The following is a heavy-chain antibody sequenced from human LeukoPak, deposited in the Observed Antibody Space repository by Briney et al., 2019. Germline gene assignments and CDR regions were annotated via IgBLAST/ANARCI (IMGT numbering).Heavy chain of an antibody. CDR1: GGSISSSNW. CDR2: IYHSGST. Sequence: PSGTLSLTCAVSGGSISSSNWWSWVRQPPGKGLEWIGEIYHSGSTNYNPSLKSRVTISVDKSKNQFSLKLSSVTAADTAVYYCARDHSQWLECLWDWGQGTLVTVSS. V-gene: IGHV4-4*02. CDR3: ARDHSQWLECLWD. D-gene: IGHD6-19*01. J-gene: IGHJ4*02.